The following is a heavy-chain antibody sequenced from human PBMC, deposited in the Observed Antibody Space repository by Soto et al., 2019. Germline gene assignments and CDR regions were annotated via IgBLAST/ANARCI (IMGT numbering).Heavy chain of an antibody. J-gene: IGHJ6*02. V-gene: IGHV3-30-3*01. D-gene: IGHD6-6*01. CDR1: GFTFSSYA. Sequence: GGSLRLSCAASGFTFSSYAMHWVRQAPCKGLEWVAVISYDGSNKYYADSVKGRFTISRDNSKNTLYLQMNSLRAEDTAVYYCARDHFRGLDSSSSLSFPKPPTPGYGMDVWGQGTTVTVSS. CDR2: ISYDGSNK. CDR3: ARDHFRGLDSSSSLSFPKPPTPGYGMDV.